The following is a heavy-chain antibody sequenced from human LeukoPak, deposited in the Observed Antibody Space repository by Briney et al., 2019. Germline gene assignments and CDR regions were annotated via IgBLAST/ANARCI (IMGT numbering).Heavy chain of an antibody. CDR3: ARAPVYSSNWYWQGAAPNYYYYMDV. CDR1: GYTFTSYD. Sequence: GASVKVSCKASGYTFTSYDINWVRQATGQGLEWMGWMNPNSGNTGYAQKFQGRVTITRNTSISPAYMELTSLRSADTAVYYCARAPVYSSNWYWQGAAPNYYYYMDVWGKGTTVTISS. CDR2: MNPNSGNT. J-gene: IGHJ6*03. V-gene: IGHV1-8*03. D-gene: IGHD6-13*01.